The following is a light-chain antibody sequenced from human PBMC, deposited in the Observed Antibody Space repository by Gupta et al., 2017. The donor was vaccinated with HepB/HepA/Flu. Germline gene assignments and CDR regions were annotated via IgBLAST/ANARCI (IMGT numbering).Light chain of an antibody. Sequence: QSVLTQPPSASGTPGQRVTLSCSGSSSNIGSNYVYWYQQLPGTAPKLLIYRNNQRPSGVPDRFSGSKSGTSASLAISGLRSEDEAEYYCAAWYDSLSGWVFGGGTKLTV. J-gene: IGLJ3*02. CDR3: AAWYDSLSGWV. CDR2: RNN. CDR1: SSNIGSNY. V-gene: IGLV1-47*01.